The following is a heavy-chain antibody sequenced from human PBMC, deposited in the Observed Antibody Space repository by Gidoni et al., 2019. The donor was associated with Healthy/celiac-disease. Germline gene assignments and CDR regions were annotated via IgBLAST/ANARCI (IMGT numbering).Heavy chain of an antibody. CDR3: AKNLIEYSGYAIFDY. J-gene: IGHJ4*02. Sequence: EVQLLESGGGLVQPGGSLRLSCAASGCTFSSYAMSWVRQAPGKGLEWVSAISGSGGSTYYADSVKGRFTISRDNSKNTLYLQMNSLRAEDTAVYYCAKNLIEYSGYAIFDYWGQGTLVTVSS. CDR1: GCTFSSYA. D-gene: IGHD5-12*01. CDR2: ISGSGGST. V-gene: IGHV3-23*01.